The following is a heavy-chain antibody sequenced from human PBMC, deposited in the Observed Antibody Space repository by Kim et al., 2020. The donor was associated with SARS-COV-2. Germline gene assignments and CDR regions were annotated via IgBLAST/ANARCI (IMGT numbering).Heavy chain of an antibody. CDR1: GFTFSGYG. CDR2: IRTDGSNK. V-gene: IGHV3-33*06. J-gene: IGHJ5*02. D-gene: IGHD2-15*01. Sequence: GGSLRLSCAASGFTFSGYGMHWVRQAPGKGLEWVAVIRTDGSNKYYAYSVKGRFTISRDNSKNMMILQMNIQRAKNTAVYYCANFGAWGQATLVRVAS. CDR3: ANFGA.